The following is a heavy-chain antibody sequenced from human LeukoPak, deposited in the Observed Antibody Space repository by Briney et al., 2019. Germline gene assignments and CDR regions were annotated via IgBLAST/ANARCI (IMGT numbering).Heavy chain of an antibody. J-gene: IGHJ3*02. CDR1: GFTFSSYD. CDR3: ARGPTSYYYDSSGSDAFDI. Sequence: GGSLRLSRAASGFTFSSYDMHWVRQATGKGLEWVSAIGTAGDTYYPGSVKGRFTISRENAKNSLYLQMNSLRAGDTAVYYCARGPTSYYYDSSGSDAFDIWGQGTMVTVSS. D-gene: IGHD3-22*01. V-gene: IGHV3-13*01. CDR2: IGTAGDT.